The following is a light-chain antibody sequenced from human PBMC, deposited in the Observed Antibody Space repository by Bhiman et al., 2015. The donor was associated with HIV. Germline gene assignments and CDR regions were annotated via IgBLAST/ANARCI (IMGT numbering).Light chain of an antibody. CDR1: SSDVGNYNL. J-gene: IGLJ1*01. Sequence: QSALTQPASVSGSLGQSITISCTGTSSDVGNYNLVSWYQQHPGKAPKLMIYDVSKRPSGVSNRFSGSKSGNTASLTISGLQAEDEADYYCCSYTTSTTLCVFGTGTKVPVL. CDR3: CSYTTSTTLCV. CDR2: DVS. V-gene: IGLV2-14*02.